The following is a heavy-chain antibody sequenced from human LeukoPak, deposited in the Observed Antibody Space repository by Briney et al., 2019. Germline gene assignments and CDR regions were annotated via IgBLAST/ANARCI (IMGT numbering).Heavy chain of an antibody. CDR3: AREIRFLEDYYYMDV. V-gene: IGHV1-69*05. J-gene: IGHJ6*03. Sequence: ASVKVSFKASGGTFSSYAISWVRQAPGQGLEWMGRSIPIFGTANYAQKFQGRGTITTDESTSTAYMELSSLRSEDTAVYYCAREIRFLEDYYYMDVWGKGTTVTVSS. D-gene: IGHD3-3*01. CDR1: GGTFSSYA. CDR2: SIPIFGTA.